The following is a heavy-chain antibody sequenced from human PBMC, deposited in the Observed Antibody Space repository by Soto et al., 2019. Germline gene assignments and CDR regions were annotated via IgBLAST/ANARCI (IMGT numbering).Heavy chain of an antibody. V-gene: IGHV4-38-2*02. D-gene: IGHD2-15*01. J-gene: IGHJ5*02. Sequence: PSETLSLTCAVSGYSISSGYYWGWIRQPPGKGLEWIGSIYHSGSTYYNPSLKSRVTISVDTSKNQFSLKLSSVTAADTAVYYCAREGHCSGGSCYSRRGWFDPWGQGTLVTVSS. CDR2: IYHSGST. CDR3: AREGHCSGGSCYSRRGWFDP. CDR1: GYSISSGYY.